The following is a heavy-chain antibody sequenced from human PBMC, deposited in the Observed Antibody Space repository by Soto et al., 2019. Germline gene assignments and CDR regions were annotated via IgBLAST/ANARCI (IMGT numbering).Heavy chain of an antibody. Sequence: QVQLQESGPGLVKPSGTLSLTCAVSGGSISSSTWWSWVRQPAGKGLEWIGEIYQNGGTNYSPSLMSRATLSVDKAKNQFSLKLNSVTAADAAVYYCAGPWGSFLTGRADALDIWGQGTMVTVSS. CDR3: AGPWGSFLTGRADALDI. V-gene: IGHV4-4*02. J-gene: IGHJ3*02. D-gene: IGHD3-9*01. CDR1: GGSISSSTW. CDR2: IYQNGGT.